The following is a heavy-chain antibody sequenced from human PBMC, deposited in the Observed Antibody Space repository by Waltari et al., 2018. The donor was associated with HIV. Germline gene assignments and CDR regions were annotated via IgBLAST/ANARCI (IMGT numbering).Heavy chain of an antibody. Sequence: QVQLQQWGAGLLKPSETLSLTCAVSGGSFSGYYGSWIRQPPGKGLEWIGEINYSGSTKYNPSLKSRVTISSDTSKKQFSLRLRSVTAADTAVYFCARGGYYDTTGYYVNWGQGNLVTVSS. D-gene: IGHD3-22*01. CDR2: INYSGST. J-gene: IGHJ4*02. CDR3: ARGGYYDTTGYYVN. CDR1: GGSFSGYY. V-gene: IGHV4-34*01.